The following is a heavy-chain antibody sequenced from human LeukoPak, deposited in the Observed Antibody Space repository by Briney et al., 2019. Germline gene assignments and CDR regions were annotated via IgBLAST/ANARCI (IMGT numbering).Heavy chain of an antibody. CDR2: IRYDGNNK. Sequence: PGGSLRLSCAASGFTFSSYGMHWVRQAPGKGLEWVSFIRYDGNNKYYADSVKGRFTISRDNSKNTLYLQMDSLRAEDTAVYYCARDSDIQPRRWGQGTLVTVSS. CDR3: ARDSDIQPRR. CDR1: GFTFSSYG. V-gene: IGHV3-30*02. J-gene: IGHJ4*02. D-gene: IGHD5-18*01.